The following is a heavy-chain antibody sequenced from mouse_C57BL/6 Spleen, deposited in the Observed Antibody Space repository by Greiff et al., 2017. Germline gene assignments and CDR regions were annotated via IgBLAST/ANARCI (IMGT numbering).Heavy chain of an antibody. CDR1: GFLLSTSGMG. V-gene: IGHV8-12*01. CDR3: ASYYDYEWFAY. D-gene: IGHD2-4*01. J-gene: IGHJ3*01. CDR2: IYWDDDN. Sequence: QVTLKESGPGILQSSQTLSLTCSFSGFLLSTSGMGVSWIRQPSGKGLEWLAHIYWDDDNRYNPSLKSRVTISKDTSRNQVFLKITSVDTADTATYYCASYYDYEWFAYWGQGTLVTVSA.